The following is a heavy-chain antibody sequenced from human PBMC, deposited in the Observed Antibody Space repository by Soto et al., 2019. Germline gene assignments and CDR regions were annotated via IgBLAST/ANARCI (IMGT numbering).Heavy chain of an antibody. J-gene: IGHJ1*01. CDR1: GYTFTSYG. Sequence: ASVKVSCKASGYTFTSYGISWVRQAPGQGLEWMGWISAYNGNTNYAQKLQGRVTMTTDTSTSTVYMELSSLRSEDTAVYYCARGLMTTVTTDFPHWGQGTLVTVSS. D-gene: IGHD4-17*01. V-gene: IGHV1-18*01. CDR2: ISAYNGNT. CDR3: ARGLMTTVTTDFPH.